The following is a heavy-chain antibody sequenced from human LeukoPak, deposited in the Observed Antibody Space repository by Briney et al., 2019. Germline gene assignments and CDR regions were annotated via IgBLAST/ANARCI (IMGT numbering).Heavy chain of an antibody. J-gene: IGHJ4*02. D-gene: IGHD3-10*01. Sequence: GGSLRLSCAASGFTFSSYAMSWVRQAPGKGLEWISYISSSGSTVYYADSVKGRFTISRDNAKNSLYLQMNSLRAEDTAVYYCARKRARGLDYWGQGTLVTVSS. CDR3: ARKRARGLDY. V-gene: IGHV3-48*03. CDR1: GFTFSSYA. CDR2: ISSSGSTV.